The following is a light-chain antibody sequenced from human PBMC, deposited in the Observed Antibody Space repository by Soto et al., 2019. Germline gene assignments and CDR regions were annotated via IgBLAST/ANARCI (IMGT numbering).Light chain of an antibody. CDR2: VNSDGSH. V-gene: IGLV4-69*01. Sequence: QPVLTQSPSASASLGASVKLTCTLSSGHRSYAIAWHQQQPEKGPRYLMKVNSDGSHSKGDGIPDRFSGSSSGAERYLTISSLQSEDEADYYCQTWGTGIRLFGGGTKVTVL. CDR1: SGHRSYA. J-gene: IGLJ3*02. CDR3: QTWGTGIRL.